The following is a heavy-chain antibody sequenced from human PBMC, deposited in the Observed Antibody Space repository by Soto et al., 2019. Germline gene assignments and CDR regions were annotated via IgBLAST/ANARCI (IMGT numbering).Heavy chain of an antibody. Sequence: QVQLVESGGGVVQPGRSLRLSCAASGFTFNAYTLHWVRQTPGKGLEWVAVISYDGSKKDNADSVKGRFTISRDNSKNTPYLQMNTLRADDTAVYSCAISYGNNWHTFDYWGQGTLVTVSS. V-gene: IGHV3-30-3*01. CDR3: AISYGNNWHTFDY. CDR2: ISYDGSKK. CDR1: GFTFNAYT. D-gene: IGHD1-1*01. J-gene: IGHJ4*02.